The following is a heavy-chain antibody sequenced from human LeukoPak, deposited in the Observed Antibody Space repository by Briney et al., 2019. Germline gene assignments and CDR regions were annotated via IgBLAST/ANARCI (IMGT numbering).Heavy chain of an antibody. CDR1: PYSFTTYH. CDR2: MNPNSGNT. D-gene: IGHD3-22*01. CDR3: ARVVEDSSGYYYEGY. V-gene: IGHV1-8*01. J-gene: IGHJ4*02. Sequence: SVQDSFNAPPYSFTTYHINWVRQPTGQVLQWIAHMNPNSGNTRYAQKFQGRVTMTRNTSISTAYMELSSLRSEDTAVYYCARVVEDSSGYYYEGYWGQGTLVTVSS.